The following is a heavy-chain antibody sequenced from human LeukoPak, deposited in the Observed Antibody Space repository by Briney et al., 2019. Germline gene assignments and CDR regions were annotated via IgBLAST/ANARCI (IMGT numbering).Heavy chain of an antibody. Sequence: GASVKVSCKVSGYTLTELSMHWVRQAPGKGLEWMGGFDPEDGETIYAQKFQGRVTMTADTSTDTAYMELSSLRSEDTAVYYCATLVVVAATLRWFDPWGQGTLVTVSA. CDR3: ATLVVVAATLRWFDP. J-gene: IGHJ5*02. V-gene: IGHV1-24*01. CDR2: FDPEDGET. CDR1: GYTLTELS. D-gene: IGHD2-15*01.